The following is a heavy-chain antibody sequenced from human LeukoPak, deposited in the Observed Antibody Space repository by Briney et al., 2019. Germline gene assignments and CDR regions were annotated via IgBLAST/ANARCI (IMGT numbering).Heavy chain of an antibody. Sequence: SETLSLTCPVSGLFFRSFQWSWIRPSPVKGLEWIGHVHMTGRTDYNPSLKSRVTISVVTSKSQFPLLVPSVSAADTAIYFCATSYDAKVAPFDLLGRGILVTVSS. D-gene: IGHD5-12*01. V-gene: IGHV4-4*08. CDR3: ATSYDAKVAPFDL. J-gene: IGHJ4*02. CDR2: VHMTGRT. CDR1: GLFFRSFQ.